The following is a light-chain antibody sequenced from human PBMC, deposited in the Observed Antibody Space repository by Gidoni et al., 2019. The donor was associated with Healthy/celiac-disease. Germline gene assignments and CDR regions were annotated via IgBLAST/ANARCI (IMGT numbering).Light chain of an antibody. Sequence: QSALTQPASVSGSPGQSITISCTGTSSDVGGYNYVSWYQQHPGKAHKLMIYEVSNRPSGVSNLFSGSKSGNTSSLTISGLQAEDEADYYCSSYTSSSSYVFGTGTNLTVL. CDR1: SSDVGGYNY. V-gene: IGLV2-14*01. J-gene: IGLJ1*01. CDR3: SSYTSSSSYV. CDR2: EVS.